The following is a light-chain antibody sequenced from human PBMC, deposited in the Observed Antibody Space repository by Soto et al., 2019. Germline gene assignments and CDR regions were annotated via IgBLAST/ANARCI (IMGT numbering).Light chain of an antibody. J-gene: IGKJ2*02. CDR3: QQFDSWPPST. CDR2: GAS. V-gene: IGKV3-15*01. CDR1: QTISTH. Sequence: EVELTQSPVTLSVSGGARATLSCRSSQTISTHLAWYQQKPGQAPRLLIYGASTRATAVPARFSGSGSGTDFTLTISRVQSEDAAVYYCQQFDSWPPSTFGQGTKVDIK.